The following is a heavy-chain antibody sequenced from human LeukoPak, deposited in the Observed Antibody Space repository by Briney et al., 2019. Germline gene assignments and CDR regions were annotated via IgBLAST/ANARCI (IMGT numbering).Heavy chain of an antibody. Sequence: GGSLRLSCAASGFTFSSYAMSWVRQAPGKGLEWVSAISGSGGSTYYADSVKGRFTISRDNSKNTLYLQMNSLRAEDTAVYYCAKVPLESGSYHDNWFDPWGQGTLVTVSS. J-gene: IGHJ5*02. CDR2: ISGSGGST. CDR1: GFTFSSYA. CDR3: AKVPLESGSYHDNWFDP. V-gene: IGHV3-23*01. D-gene: IGHD3-10*01.